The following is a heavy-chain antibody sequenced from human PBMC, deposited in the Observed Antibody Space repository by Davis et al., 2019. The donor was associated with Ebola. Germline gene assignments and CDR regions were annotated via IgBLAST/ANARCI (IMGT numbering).Heavy chain of an antibody. CDR2: IYYSGST. CDR1: GGSISSYY. J-gene: IGHJ6*02. V-gene: IGHV4-59*01. CDR3: ARGDWEIYYYYGMDV. D-gene: IGHD3-16*01. Sequence: MPSETLSLTCTVSGGSISSYYWSWIRQPPGKGLEWIGYIYYSGSTNYNPSLKSRVTISVDTSKNQFSLKLSSVTAADTAVYYCARGDWEIYYYYGMDVWGQGTTVTVSS.